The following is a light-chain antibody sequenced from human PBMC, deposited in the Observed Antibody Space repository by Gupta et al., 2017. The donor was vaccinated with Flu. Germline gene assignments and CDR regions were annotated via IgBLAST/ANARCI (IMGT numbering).Light chain of an antibody. Sequence: RSLSPGDSASLSCRALQSVGSNLAWYQQRPGQAPRLLIYGASTRATGISGRVSGSGSGTKFTHTISTLQSEDFAVDYCQQYNNWPPLCTFGQGTKLEIK. V-gene: IGKV3-15*01. CDR1: QSVGSN. CDR2: GAS. CDR3: QQYNNWPPLCT. J-gene: IGKJ2*02.